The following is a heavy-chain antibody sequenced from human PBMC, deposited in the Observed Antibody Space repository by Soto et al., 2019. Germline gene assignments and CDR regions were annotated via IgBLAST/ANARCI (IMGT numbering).Heavy chain of an antibody. CDR3: ARGRVGYQH. J-gene: IGHJ1*01. D-gene: IGHD2-2*01. Sequence: SETLSLTCAVYGGSFSGYYWSWIRQPPGKGLEWIGEINHSGSTNYNPSLKSRVTISVDTSKNQFSLKLSSVTAADTAVYYCARGRVGYQHWGQGTLVTVSS. CDR1: GGSFSGYY. CDR2: INHSGST. V-gene: IGHV4-34*01.